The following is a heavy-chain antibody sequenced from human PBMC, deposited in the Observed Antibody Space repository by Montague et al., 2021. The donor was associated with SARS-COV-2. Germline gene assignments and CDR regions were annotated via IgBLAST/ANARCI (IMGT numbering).Heavy chain of an antibody. D-gene: IGHD6-25*01. J-gene: IGHJ2*01. CDR1: GGSISSSSYY. V-gene: IGHV4-39*01. Sequence: SETLSLTCTVSGGSISSSSYYWGWIRQPPGKGLEWIGNIYYSGNTYYNPSLKSRVTISVDTSKNQFSLKLSSVTAADTAVYYCAKGSGYPWGRGTRVAVSS. CDR3: AKGSGYP. CDR2: IYYSGNT.